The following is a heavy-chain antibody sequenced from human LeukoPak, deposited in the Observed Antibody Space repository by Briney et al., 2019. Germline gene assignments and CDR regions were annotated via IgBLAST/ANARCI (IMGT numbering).Heavy chain of an antibody. Sequence: GGSLRLSCAASGFPFSSYSMNWVRQAPGKGLEWVSYISSSSSYIYYADSVKGRFTISRDNAKNSLYLQMNSLRAEDTAVYYCARDICSSTSCYDAFDIWGQGTMVTVSS. CDR1: GFPFSSYS. J-gene: IGHJ3*02. CDR3: ARDICSSTSCYDAFDI. V-gene: IGHV3-21*01. D-gene: IGHD2-2*01. CDR2: ISSSSSYI.